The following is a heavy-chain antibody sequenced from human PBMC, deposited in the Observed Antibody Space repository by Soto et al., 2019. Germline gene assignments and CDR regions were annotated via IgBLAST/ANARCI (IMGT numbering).Heavy chain of an antibody. CDR1: GYTFTSYD. J-gene: IGHJ3*02. CDR2: MDRNSDNT. V-gene: IGHV1-8*01. D-gene: IGHD3-3*01. CDR3: ARRSNYHSFDI. Sequence: ASVKVSCKASGYTFTSYDIYWVRQATGQGLEWMGWMDRNSDNTGYAQTFQGRLSMARDTSISTAYMELSSLRSEDTAVYYCARRSNYHSFDIWGQGTMVTVSS.